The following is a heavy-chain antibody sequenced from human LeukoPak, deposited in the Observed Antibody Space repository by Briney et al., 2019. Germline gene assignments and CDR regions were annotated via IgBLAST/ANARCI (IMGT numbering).Heavy chain of an antibody. D-gene: IGHD3-16*02. J-gene: IGHJ3*02. V-gene: IGHV1-24*01. CDR3: ATVDYDYVWGSYRPRLGAFDI. CDR1: GYTLTELS. Sequence: ASVKVSCKVSGYTLTELSMHWVRQAPGKGLEWMGGFDPEDGETIYAQKFQGRVTMTEDTSTDTAYMELSSLRSEDTAVYYCATVDYDYVWGSYRPRLGAFDIWGQGTMVTVSS. CDR2: FDPEDGET.